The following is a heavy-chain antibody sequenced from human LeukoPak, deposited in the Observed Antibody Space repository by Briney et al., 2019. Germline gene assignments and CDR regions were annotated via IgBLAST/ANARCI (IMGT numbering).Heavy chain of an antibody. CDR2: ISSSGYTT. J-gene: IGHJ4*02. V-gene: IGHV3-48*03. Sequence: GGSLRLSCAASGFTFRRYEMNWVRQAPGKGLEWVSYISSSGYTTYYADSVKGRFTTSRDNAKNSLYLQMNSLRAEDTAVYYCARGLGYSSDYWGQGTLVTVSS. CDR1: GFTFRRYE. CDR3: ARGLGYSSDY. D-gene: IGHD6-13*01.